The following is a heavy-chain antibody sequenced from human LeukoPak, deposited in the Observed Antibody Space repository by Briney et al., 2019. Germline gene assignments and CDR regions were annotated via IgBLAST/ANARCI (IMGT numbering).Heavy chain of an antibody. CDR2: INPSGGRT. Sequence: ASVKVSCKASGYTLTGYYIHWVRQAPGQGLEWMGIINPSGGRTSYAQKFQGRVTMTRDMSTSTVYMELSSLRSEDTAVYYCARGPGEGGSSGYYYGKPEDPAEYYFDYWGQGTLVTVSS. CDR1: GYTLTGYY. J-gene: IGHJ4*02. D-gene: IGHD3-22*01. V-gene: IGHV1-46*01. CDR3: ARGPGEGGSSGYYYGKPEDPAEYYFDY.